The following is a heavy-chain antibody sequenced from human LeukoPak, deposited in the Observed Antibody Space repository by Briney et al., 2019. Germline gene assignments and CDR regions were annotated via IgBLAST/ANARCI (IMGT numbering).Heavy chain of an antibody. V-gene: IGHV1-69*13. J-gene: IGHJ6*02. Sequence: GASVKVSCKASGYTFTSYYMHWVRQATGQGLEWMGGIIPIFGTANYAQKFQGRVTITADESTSTAYMELSSLRSEDTAVYYCARGLPRRWLQLVSPYYYYGMDVWGQGTTVTVSS. D-gene: IGHD5-24*01. CDR3: ARGLPRRWLQLVSPYYYYGMDV. CDR1: GYTFTSYY. CDR2: IIPIFGTA.